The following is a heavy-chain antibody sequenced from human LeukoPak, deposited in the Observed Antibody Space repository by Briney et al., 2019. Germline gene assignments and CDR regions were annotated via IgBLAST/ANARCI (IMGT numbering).Heavy chain of an antibody. CDR1: GGSISSTSYY. CDR2: IYYSGTT. D-gene: IGHD1-1*01. J-gene: IGHJ6*02. CDR3: ARAGGYYYYYGMDV. Sequence: SETLSLTCTVSGGSISSTSYYWGWIRQPPGKGPEWIGSIYYSGTTYYNPSLESRVTISVDTSKNQFSLKLRSVTAADTAVYYCARAGGYYYYYGMDVWGQGTTVTVSS. V-gene: IGHV4-39*01.